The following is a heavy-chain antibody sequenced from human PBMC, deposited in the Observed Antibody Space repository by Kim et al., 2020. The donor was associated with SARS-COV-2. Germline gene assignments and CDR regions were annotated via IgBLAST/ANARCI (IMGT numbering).Heavy chain of an antibody. V-gene: IGHV1-46*01. CDR1: GYTFTSYY. CDR2: INPSGGST. Sequence: ASVKVSCKASGYTFTSYYMHWVRQAPGQGLEWMGIINPSGGSTSYAQKFQGRVTMTRDTSTSTVYMELSSLRSEDTAVYYCATASFCSSTSCYAEPRGAFEIWGQGAMVTVSS. CDR3: ATASFCSSTSCYAEPRGAFEI. D-gene: IGHD2-2*01. J-gene: IGHJ3*02.